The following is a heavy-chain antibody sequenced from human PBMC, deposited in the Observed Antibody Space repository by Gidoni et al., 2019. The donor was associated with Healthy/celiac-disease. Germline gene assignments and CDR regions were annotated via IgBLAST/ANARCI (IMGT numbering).Heavy chain of an antibody. CDR3: ARVVAFLYYYYMDV. Sequence: EVQLLESGGGLVQPGGSVRLSCAASGVPFSGYWMRWVRQAPGKGLEWVANIKQDGSEKYYVDSVKGRFTISRDNAKNSLYLQMNSLRAEDTAVYYCARVVAFLYYYYMDVWGKGTTVTVSS. J-gene: IGHJ6*03. V-gene: IGHV3-7*03. CDR2: IKQDGSEK. CDR1: GVPFSGYW. D-gene: IGHD2-15*01.